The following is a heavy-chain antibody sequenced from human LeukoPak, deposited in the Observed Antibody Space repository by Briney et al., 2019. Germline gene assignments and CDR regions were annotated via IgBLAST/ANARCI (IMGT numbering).Heavy chain of an antibody. V-gene: IGHV3-9*01. CDR1: GFTFDDYA. Sequence: GGSLRLSCAASGFTFDDYAMHWVRQAPGKGLEWVSGISWNSGSIGYADSVKGRFTISRDNAKNSLYLQMNSLRVEDTAFYYCTKDNRRHYTSGPNPDSLHWGQGALVTVSS. CDR3: TKDNRRHYTSGPNPDSLH. CDR2: ISWNSGSI. J-gene: IGHJ4*02. D-gene: IGHD6-19*01.